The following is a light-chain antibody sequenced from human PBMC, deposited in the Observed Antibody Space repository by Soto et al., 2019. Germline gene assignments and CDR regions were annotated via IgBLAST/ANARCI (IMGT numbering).Light chain of an antibody. J-gene: IGKJ3*01. CDR1: QGINTW. CDR2: ITS. CDR3: QQAKSFPFT. V-gene: IGKV1-12*01. Sequence: DIPMTQSPSSVSASVGDRVTITCRASQGINTWLAWNQQKPGKAPKLLIYITSRLQSGVPSRFSVSGSGADFTLTIISLQPEDSATYYCQQAKSFPFTFGPGTKVAIK.